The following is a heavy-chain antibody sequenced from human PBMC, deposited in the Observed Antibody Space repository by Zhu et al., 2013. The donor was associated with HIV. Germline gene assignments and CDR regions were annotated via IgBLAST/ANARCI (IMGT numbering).Heavy chain of an antibody. CDR3: AREIGGTGIPDY. J-gene: IGHJ4*02. D-gene: IGHD7-27*01. Sequence: QVQLVQSGTQVKKPGASVNVSCKASRYTFTAYFIHWVRQAPGHGQGLEWMGWLDPRSGDTMYAQKFQGRVTMTRDTTIDTAYMEVSSLRSEDTAVYYCAREIGGTGIPDYWGQGTLVTVSS. CDR2: LDPRSGDT. CDR1: RYTFTAYF. V-gene: IGHV1-2*02.